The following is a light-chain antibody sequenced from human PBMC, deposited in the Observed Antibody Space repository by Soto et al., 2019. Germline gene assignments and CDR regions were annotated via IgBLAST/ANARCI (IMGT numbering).Light chain of an antibody. CDR2: EGS. CDR1: SSDVGSYNL. V-gene: IGLV2-23*03. CDR3: CSYAGSSTFHYV. Sequence: QSALTQPASVSGSPGQSITISCTGTSSDVGSYNLVSWYQQRPGKAPKLMIYEGSKRPSGVSNRFSGSKSGNTASLTISGLQAEDEADYYCCSYAGSSTFHYVFGTGTKLTVL. J-gene: IGLJ1*01.